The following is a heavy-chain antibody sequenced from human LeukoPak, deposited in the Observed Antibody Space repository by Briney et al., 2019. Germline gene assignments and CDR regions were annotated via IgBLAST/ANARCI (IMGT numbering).Heavy chain of an antibody. CDR2: SSGRGSHT. V-gene: IGHV3-23*01. CDR3: AKGRNDDFYYYGMDV. CDR1: GFTFGNYA. Sequence: GGSLRLSCAASGFTFGNYAMNRVRQAPGKGLEWDSGSSGRGSHTYYADSVKGRFTISRDNSKSTLYLQLDSLRAEDTAVYYCAKGRNDDFYYYGMDVWGQGTTVTVSS. J-gene: IGHJ6*02.